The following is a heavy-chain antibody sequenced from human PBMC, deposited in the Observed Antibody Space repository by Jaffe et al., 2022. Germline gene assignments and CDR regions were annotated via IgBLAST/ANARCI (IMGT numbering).Heavy chain of an antibody. D-gene: IGHD2-2*01. V-gene: IGHV3-73*02. Sequence: EVQLVESGGGLVQPGGSLKLSCAASGFTFSGSAMHWVRQASGKGLEWVGRIRSKANSYATAYAASVKGRFTISRDDSKNTAYLQMNSLKTEDTAVYYCTRHGLGYCSSTSCYARYYYYYMDVWGKGTTVTVSS. CDR2: IRSKANSYAT. CDR1: GFTFSGSA. J-gene: IGHJ6*03. CDR3: TRHGLGYCSSTSCYARYYYYYMDV.